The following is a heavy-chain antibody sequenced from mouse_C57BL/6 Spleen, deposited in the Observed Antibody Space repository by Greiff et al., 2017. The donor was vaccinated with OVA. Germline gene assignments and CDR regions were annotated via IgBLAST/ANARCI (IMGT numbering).Heavy chain of an antibody. V-gene: IGHV1-81*01. J-gene: IGHJ2*01. D-gene: IGHD2-3*01. CDR2: IYPRSGNT. Sequence: QVHVKQSGAELARPGASVKLSCKASGYTFTSYGISWVKQRTGQGLEWIGEIYPRSGNTYYNEKFKGKATLTADKSSSTAYMELRSLTSEDSAVYFCARDDEGYYFDYWGQGTTLTVSS. CDR1: GYTFTSYG. CDR3: ARDDEGYYFDY.